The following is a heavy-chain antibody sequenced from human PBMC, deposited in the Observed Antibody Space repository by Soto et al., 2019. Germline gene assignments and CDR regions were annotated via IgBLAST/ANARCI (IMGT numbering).Heavy chain of an antibody. J-gene: IGHJ4*02. CDR2: IYSGGST. D-gene: IGHD1-20*01. V-gene: IGHV3-53*04. Sequence: GGSLRLSCAASGFTVSSNYMSWVRQAPGKGLEWVSVIYSGGSTYYADSVKGRFTISRHNSKNTLYLQMNSLRAEDTAVYYCARERALSHIAGTYYFDCWGQGTLVTVSS. CDR1: GFTVSSNY. CDR3: ARERALSHIAGTYYFDC.